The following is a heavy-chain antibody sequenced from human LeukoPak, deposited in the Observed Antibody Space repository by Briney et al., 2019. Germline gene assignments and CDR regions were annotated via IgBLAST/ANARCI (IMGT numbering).Heavy chain of an antibody. CDR1: GFTFDDYA. CDR3: AKDFYDYVWGSYSSGGAFDI. V-gene: IGHV3-9*01. D-gene: IGHD3-16*01. CDR2: ISWNSGSI. Sequence: GGSLRLSCAASGFTFDDYAMHWVRQAPGKGLEWVSGISWNSGSIGYADSVKGRFTISRDNAKNSLYLQMNSLRAEDTALYYCAKDFYDYVWGSYSSGGAFDIWGQGTMVTVSS. J-gene: IGHJ3*02.